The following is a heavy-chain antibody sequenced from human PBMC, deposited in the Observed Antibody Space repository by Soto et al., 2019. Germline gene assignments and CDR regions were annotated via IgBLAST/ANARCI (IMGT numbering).Heavy chain of an antibody. CDR1: GYTFTSYG. D-gene: IGHD6-6*01. CDR2: ISAYNGNT. V-gene: IGHV1-18*01. Sequence: ASVQVSCKASGYTFTSYGISWVRQAPGQGLEWMGWISAYNGNTNYAQKLQGRVTMTTDTSTSTAYMELRSLRSDDTAVYYCARYSSSSEDYCYYYYMDVWGKGTTVTVSS. CDR3: ARYSSSSEDYCYYYYMDV. J-gene: IGHJ6*03.